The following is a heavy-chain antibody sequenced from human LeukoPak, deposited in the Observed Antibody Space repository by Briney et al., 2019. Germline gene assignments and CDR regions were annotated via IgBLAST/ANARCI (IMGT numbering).Heavy chain of an antibody. V-gene: IGHV4-31*03. CDR1: GGSISSGGYY. D-gene: IGHD3-22*01. Sequence: SQTLSLTCSVSGGSISSGGYYWSWIRQHPGKGLEWIGNIYYSGSTYYNPSLKSRVTISVDTSKNQFSLKLSSVTAADTAVYYCARLYYDSSSYAPGWFDPWGQGTLVTVSS. J-gene: IGHJ5*02. CDR3: ARLYYDSSSYAPGWFDP. CDR2: IYYSGST.